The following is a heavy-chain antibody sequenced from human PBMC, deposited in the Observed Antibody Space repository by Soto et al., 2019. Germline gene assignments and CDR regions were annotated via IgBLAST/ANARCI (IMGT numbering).Heavy chain of an antibody. J-gene: IGHJ4*02. CDR2: IYDRGNT. CDR1: GGSISSYY. CDR3: AGSRITATRSDY. Sequence: QVQLQESGPGLVKPSETLSLTCSVSGGSISSYYWTWIRQPPGKGLEWIGYIYDRGNTNYNPSLQSRVTISVDTSKNQFSLHLSSVTDADMAVYYCAGSRITATRSDYWGQGTLVTVSS. D-gene: IGHD1-20*01. V-gene: IGHV4-59*08.